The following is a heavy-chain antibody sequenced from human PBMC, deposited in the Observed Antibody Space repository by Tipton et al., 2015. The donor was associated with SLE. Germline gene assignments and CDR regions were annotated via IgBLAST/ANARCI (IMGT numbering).Heavy chain of an antibody. CDR2: IYHSGST. J-gene: IGHJ4*02. CDR1: GGSMKSYY. V-gene: IGHV4-38-2*02. D-gene: IGHD4-11*01. Sequence: TLSLTCTVSGGSMKSYYWSWIRQPPGKGLEWIGSIYHSGSTYYNPSLKSRVTISVDTSKNQFSLKLSSVTAADTAVYYCARGDSYFDYWGQGTLVTVSS. CDR3: ARGDSYFDY.